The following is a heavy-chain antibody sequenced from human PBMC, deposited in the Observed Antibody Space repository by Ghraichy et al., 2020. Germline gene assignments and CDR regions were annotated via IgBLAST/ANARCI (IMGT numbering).Heavy chain of an antibody. CDR2: INPNSGGT. CDR3: ARDRIRVGPPSNPYINPRLRWFDP. V-gene: IGHV1-2*02. D-gene: IGHD1-26*01. Sequence: ASVKVSCKASGYTFTGYYMHWVRQAPGQGLEWMGWINPNSGGTNYAQKFQGRVTMTRDTSISTAYMELSRLRSDDTAVYYCARDRIRVGPPSNPYINPRLRWFDPWGQGTLVTVSS. CDR1: GYTFTGYY. J-gene: IGHJ5*02.